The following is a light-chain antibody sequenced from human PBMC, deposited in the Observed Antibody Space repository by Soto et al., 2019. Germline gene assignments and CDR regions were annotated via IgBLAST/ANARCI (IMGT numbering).Light chain of an antibody. Sequence: IQMTQSPSSLSASIGDRVTIPCRASQSISSYLNWYQQKPGKAPKLLIYAASSLQSGVPSRFSGSGSGTDFTLTISSLQPEDFATYYCQQSYSTRYTFGQGTKVDI. CDR2: AAS. CDR3: QQSYSTRYT. J-gene: IGKJ2*01. CDR1: QSISSY. V-gene: IGKV1-39*01.